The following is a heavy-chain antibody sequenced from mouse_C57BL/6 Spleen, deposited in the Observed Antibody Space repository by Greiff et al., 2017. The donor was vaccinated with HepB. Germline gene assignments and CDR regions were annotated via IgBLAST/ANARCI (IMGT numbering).Heavy chain of an antibody. J-gene: IGHJ2*01. CDR2: IWSGGST. V-gene: IGHV2-2*01. Sequence: VQVVESGPGLVQPSQSLSITCTVSGFSLTSYGVHWVRQSPGKGLEWLGVIWSGGSTDYNAAFISRLSISKDNSKSQVFFKMNSLQADDTAIYYCARNANYYYGPLDYWGQGTTLTVSS. D-gene: IGHD1-1*01. CDR3: ARNANYYYGPLDY. CDR1: GFSLTSYG.